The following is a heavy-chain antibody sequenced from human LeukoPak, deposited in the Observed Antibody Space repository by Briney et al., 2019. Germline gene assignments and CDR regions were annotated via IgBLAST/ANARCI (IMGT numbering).Heavy chain of an antibody. CDR1: GYTFSSYW. CDR2: IKQDGTEK. CDR3: ARDPNGSGVDP. Sequence: PGGSLRLSCAASGYTFSSYWMSWVRQAPGKGLEWVATIKQDGTEKYYVDSAKGRFTISRDNAKNSLYLQMNSLRAEDTAVYYCARDPNGSGVDPWGQGTLVTVSS. J-gene: IGHJ5*02. D-gene: IGHD2-8*01. V-gene: IGHV3-7*01.